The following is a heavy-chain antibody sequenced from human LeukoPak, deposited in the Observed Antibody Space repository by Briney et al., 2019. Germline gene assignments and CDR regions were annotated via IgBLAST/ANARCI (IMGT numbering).Heavy chain of an antibody. Sequence: GGSLSLSCAASGFTFDSYSIHWVRPAPGQGLEWISYISSSGYTIYYADSVKGRFTVSRGEAKSSVYLQMHSLRDEDTAVYYCEASRRTTTGVDYWGQGTLVTVSS. J-gene: IGHJ4*02. CDR2: ISSSGYTI. CDR1: GFTFDSYS. D-gene: IGHD1-1*01. CDR3: EASRRTTTGVDY. V-gene: IGHV3-48*02.